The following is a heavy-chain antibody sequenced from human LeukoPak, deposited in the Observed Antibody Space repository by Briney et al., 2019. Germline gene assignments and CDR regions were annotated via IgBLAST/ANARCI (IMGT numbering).Heavy chain of an antibody. Sequence: VASVKVSCKASGYTFTSYGISWVRQAPGQGLEWMGWISAYNGNTDYAQKLQGRVTMTTDTSTRTAYMELRSLRSDDTAVYYCARNLYGSGSYYPGDYWGQGTLVTVSS. CDR2: ISAYNGNT. CDR3: ARNLYGSGSYYPGDY. D-gene: IGHD3-10*01. CDR1: GYTFTSYG. V-gene: IGHV1-18*01. J-gene: IGHJ4*02.